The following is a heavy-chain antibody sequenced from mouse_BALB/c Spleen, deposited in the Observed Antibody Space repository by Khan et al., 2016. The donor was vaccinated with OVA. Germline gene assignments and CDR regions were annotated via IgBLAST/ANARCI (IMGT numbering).Heavy chain of an antibody. CDR3: ARLEDI. CDR2: IWSGGST. J-gene: IGHJ2*01. V-gene: IGHV2-9*02. D-gene: IGHD1-3*01. CDR1: GFSLTSYC. Sequence: VELVESGPGLVAPSQSLSITCTVSGFSLTSYCVHWVRQPPGKGLVWLGVIWSGGSTNYNSALMSRLSISKDNSKSQVFLKMNSLQTDDTAMYYCARLEDIWGQGTTLTVSA.